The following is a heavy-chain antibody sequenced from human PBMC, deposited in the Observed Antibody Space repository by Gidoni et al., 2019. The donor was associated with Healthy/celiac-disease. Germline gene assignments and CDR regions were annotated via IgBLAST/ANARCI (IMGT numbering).Heavy chain of an antibody. CDR2: INHSGST. Sequence: QVQLQQWGAGLLKASEALSLTFAGHGGSFSGYFLSWIRQPPGKGREWIGEINHSGSTKYNPSLKSRVTISVDTSKNQFSLKLSSVTAADTAVYYCARESSGWNPDYWGQGTLVTVSS. V-gene: IGHV4-34*01. D-gene: IGHD6-19*01. CDR1: GGSFSGYF. J-gene: IGHJ4*02. CDR3: ARESSGWNPDY.